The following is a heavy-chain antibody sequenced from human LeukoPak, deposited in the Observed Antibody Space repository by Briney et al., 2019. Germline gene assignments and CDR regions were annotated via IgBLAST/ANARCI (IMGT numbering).Heavy chain of an antibody. Sequence: GASVKVSCKASGYTFTSYYMHWVRQAPGQGLEWMGIINPSGGSTSYAQKFQGRVTMTRDMSTSAVYMELSSLRSEDTAVYYCAREGGVRYFDWLPTNFDYWGQGTLVTVSS. D-gene: IGHD3-9*01. CDR3: AREGGVRYFDWLPTNFDY. V-gene: IGHV1-46*01. CDR1: GYTFTSYY. J-gene: IGHJ4*02. CDR2: INPSGGST.